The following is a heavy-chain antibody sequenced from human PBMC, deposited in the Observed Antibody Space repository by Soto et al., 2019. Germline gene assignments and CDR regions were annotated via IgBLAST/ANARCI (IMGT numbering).Heavy chain of an antibody. CDR2: AHHSGRT. CDR3: ARSDATVLDN. J-gene: IGHJ4*02. D-gene: IGHD4-17*01. V-gene: IGHV4-4*02. CDR1: GGSMSSSNW. Sequence: QVQLQESGPGLVKPSGTLSLTCTVSGGSMSSSNWWNWVRQPPGKGLEWIGEAHHSGRTHYNPPLKCRVAIPVEQLKHHFARQLSRLPAAATAVYYCARSDATVLDNWGKVTLVTVSS.